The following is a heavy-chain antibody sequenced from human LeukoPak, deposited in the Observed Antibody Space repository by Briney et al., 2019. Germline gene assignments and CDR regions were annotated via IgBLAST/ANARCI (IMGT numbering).Heavy chain of an antibody. V-gene: IGHV3-48*03. CDR2: ISSSDNTI. Sequence: TGGSLRLSCAASGFTFSSYEMNWVRQAPGKGLEWVSYISSSDNTIYYADSVKGRFTISRDNAKNSLYLQMNSLRAEDTAVYYCAREYSNSWYFDYWGQGTLVTVSS. CDR1: GFTFSSYE. D-gene: IGHD6-13*01. CDR3: AREYSNSWYFDY. J-gene: IGHJ4*02.